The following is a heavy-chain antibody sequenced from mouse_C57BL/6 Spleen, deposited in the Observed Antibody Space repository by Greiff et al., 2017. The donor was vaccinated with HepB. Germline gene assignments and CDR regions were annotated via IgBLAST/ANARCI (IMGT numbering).Heavy chain of an antibody. CDR2: ISYSGST. J-gene: IGHJ2*01. D-gene: IGHD2-4*01. V-gene: IGHV3-1*01. CDR1: GYSITSGYD. Sequence: EVKLVESGPGMVKPSQSLSLTCTVTGYSITSGYDWHWIRHFPGNKLEWMGYISYSGSTNYNPSLKSRISITHDTSKNHFFLKLNSVTTEDTATYYCARGGGYDYDHYFDYWGQGTTLTVSS. CDR3: ARGGGYDYDHYFDY.